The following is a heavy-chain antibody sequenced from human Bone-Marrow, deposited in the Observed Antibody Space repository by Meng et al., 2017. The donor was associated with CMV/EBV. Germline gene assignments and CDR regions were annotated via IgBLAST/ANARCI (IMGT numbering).Heavy chain of an antibody. CDR1: GFTFSDNY. CDR3: ARSVLRFLEWGLCFDY. V-gene: IGHV3-11*01. CDR2: ISSSGSTI. Sequence: GGSLRLSCAASGFTFSDNYMSWIRQAPGKGLEWVSYISSSGSTIYYADSVKGRFTISRDNAKNSLYLQMNSLRAEDTAVYYCARSVLRFLEWGLCFDYWGQGTLVTVSS. J-gene: IGHJ4*02. D-gene: IGHD3-3*01.